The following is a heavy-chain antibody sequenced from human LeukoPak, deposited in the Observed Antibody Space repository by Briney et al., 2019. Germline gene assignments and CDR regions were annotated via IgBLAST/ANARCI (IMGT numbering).Heavy chain of an antibody. CDR1: GGSISSGGYY. V-gene: IGHV4-30-2*01. D-gene: IGHD6-13*01. CDR2: IYHSGST. Sequence: SETLSLTCTVSGGSISSGGYYWSWIRQPPGKGLEWIGYIYHSGSTYYNPSLKSRVTISVDRSKNQFSLKLSSVTAADTAVYYCARTLLAAADKFDYWGQGTLVTVSS. J-gene: IGHJ4*02. CDR3: ARTLLAAADKFDY.